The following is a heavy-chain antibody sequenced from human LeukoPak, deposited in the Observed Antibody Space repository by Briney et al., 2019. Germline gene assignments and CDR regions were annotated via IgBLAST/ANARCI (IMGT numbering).Heavy chain of an antibody. D-gene: IGHD5-12*01. CDR2: IYHSGST. J-gene: IGHJ5*02. CDR1: GYSISSGYY. V-gene: IGHV4-38-2*02. Sequence: SETLSLTCTVSGYSISSGYYWGWIRQPPGKGLEWIGSIYHSGSTYYNPSLKSRVTISVDTSKNQFSLKLSSVTAADTAVYYCARELRGPNWFDPWGQGTLVTVSS. CDR3: ARELRGPNWFDP.